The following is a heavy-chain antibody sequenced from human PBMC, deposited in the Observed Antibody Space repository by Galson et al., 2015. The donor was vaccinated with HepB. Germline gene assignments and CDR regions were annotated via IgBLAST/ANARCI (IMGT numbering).Heavy chain of an antibody. CDR3: ARGRTAMVTSGSWIDY. J-gene: IGHJ4*02. CDR2: ISYDGNNK. D-gene: IGHD5-18*01. Sequence: SLRLSCAASGFSFSDYVMHWVRQAPGKGLEWVAVISYDGNNKYYADSVKGRFTISRDNSKNMMYLQMNSLRAEDTAVYYCARGRTAMVTSGSWIDYWGQGTLVTVSS. CDR1: GFSFSDYV. V-gene: IGHV3-30*04.